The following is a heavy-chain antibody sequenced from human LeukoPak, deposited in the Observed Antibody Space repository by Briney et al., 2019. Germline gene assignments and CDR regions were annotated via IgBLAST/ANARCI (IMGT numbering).Heavy chain of an antibody. CDR2: ISSSGSTR. CDR1: GFTFSSYE. Sequence: PGGSLRLSCAASGFTFSSYEMNWVRQAPGKGLEWVSYISSSGSTRYYADSVKGRFTISRDNSKNTLYLQMNSLTAEDTAKYYCAKKLRGPVAGTFFDYWGQGILVTVSS. J-gene: IGHJ4*02. CDR3: AKKLRGPVAGTFFDY. V-gene: IGHV3-48*03. D-gene: IGHD6-19*01.